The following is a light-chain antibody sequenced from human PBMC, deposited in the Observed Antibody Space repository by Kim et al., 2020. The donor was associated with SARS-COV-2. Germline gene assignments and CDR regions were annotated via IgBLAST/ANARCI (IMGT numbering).Light chain of an antibody. J-gene: IGKJ2*03. Sequence: GHPLPISLSSSQSLVCSDGNTDLDWLQERPGQSPTRLIDKVSSRDSGVPDRLSGNGSGTHFTHKNSRGEAEDVVVYYGMQGTHWYSFGRGTKLEI. CDR1: QSLVCSDGNTD. CDR3: MQGTHWYS. V-gene: IGKV2-30*01. CDR2: KVS.